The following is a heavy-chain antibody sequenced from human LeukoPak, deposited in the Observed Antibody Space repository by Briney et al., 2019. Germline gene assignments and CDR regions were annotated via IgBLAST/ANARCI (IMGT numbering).Heavy chain of an antibody. D-gene: IGHD3-16*01. V-gene: IGHV1-24*01. CDR1: GYTLTELS. Sequence: EASVKVSCKVSGYTLTELSMHWVRQAPGKGLEWMGGFDPEDGETIYAQKFQGRVTMTEDTSTDTAYMGLSSLRSEDTAVYYCATGRGPNDDYVMRYREVVEGQFDYWGQGTLVTVSS. CDR2: FDPEDGET. J-gene: IGHJ4*02. CDR3: ATGRGPNDDYVMRYREVVEGQFDY.